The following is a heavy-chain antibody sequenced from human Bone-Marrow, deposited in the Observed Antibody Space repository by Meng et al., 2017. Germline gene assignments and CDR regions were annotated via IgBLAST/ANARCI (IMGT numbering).Heavy chain of an antibody. D-gene: IGHD4-17*01. CDR2: ISSSSSYI. CDR3: ASHDYGDYDY. CDR1: GFTFSSYS. Sequence: ETLSLTCAASGFTFSSYSMNWVRQAPGKGLEWVSSISSSSSYIYYADSVKGRFTISRDNAKNSLYLQMNSLRAEDTAVYYCASHDYGDYDYWGQGTLVTVSS. J-gene: IGHJ4*02. V-gene: IGHV3-21*01.